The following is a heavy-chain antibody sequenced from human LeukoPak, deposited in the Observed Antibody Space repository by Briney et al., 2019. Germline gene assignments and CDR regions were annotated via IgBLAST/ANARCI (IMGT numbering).Heavy chain of an antibody. CDR3: ARLYSGTRPPDY. V-gene: IGHV4-39*01. D-gene: IGHD3-10*01. Sequence: PSETLSLTCTVSGDSISSRTYYWGWIRQPPGKGLEWIGSIYYSGRTYYNPSLKSRVALSVDTSKSRISLKLISVTAADTAVYYCARLYSGTRPPDYWGQGTLVTVSS. J-gene: IGHJ4*02. CDR2: IYYSGRT. CDR1: GDSISSRTYY.